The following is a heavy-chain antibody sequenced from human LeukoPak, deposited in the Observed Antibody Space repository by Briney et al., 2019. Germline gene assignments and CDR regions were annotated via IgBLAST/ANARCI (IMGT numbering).Heavy chain of an antibody. CDR2: IKSKTAGGTT. V-gene: IGHV3-15*01. J-gene: IGHJ3*02. Sequence: PGGSLRLSCAASGFTLSNAWMSWVRQAPGKGLEWVGRIKSKTAGGTTDYAAPVKGRLTISRDDSKNTLYLQMNSLKAEDTAVYYCTTGYSSPPYAFDIWGQGTMVTVSS. D-gene: IGHD6-19*01. CDR1: GFTLSNAW. CDR3: TTGYSSPPYAFDI.